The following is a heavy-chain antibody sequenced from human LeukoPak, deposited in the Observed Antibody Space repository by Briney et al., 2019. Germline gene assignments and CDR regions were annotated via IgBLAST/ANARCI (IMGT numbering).Heavy chain of an antibody. CDR3: ARAITPPYSSSWYGAGFDP. Sequence: ASVKVSCKASGYTFTGYYMHWVRQAPGQGLEWMGWINPNSGGTNYAQKFQGRVTMTSDTSISTAYMELSRLRSDDTAVYYCARAITPPYSSSWYGAGFDPWGQGTLVTVSS. CDR2: INPNSGGT. D-gene: IGHD6-13*01. J-gene: IGHJ5*02. CDR1: GYTFTGYY. V-gene: IGHV1-2*02.